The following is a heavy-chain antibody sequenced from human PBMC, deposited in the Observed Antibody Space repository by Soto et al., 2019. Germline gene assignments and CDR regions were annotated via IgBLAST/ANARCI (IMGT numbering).Heavy chain of an antibody. J-gene: IGHJ6*02. D-gene: IGHD2-8*01. CDR2: INAGNGNT. CDR1: GYTFTSYA. Sequence: VASVKVSCKASGYTFTSYAMRWVRQAPGQRLEWMGGINAGNGNTKYSQKFQGRVTITRDTSASTAYMELSSLRSEDTAVYYCARDLYAGGMDVWGQGTTVTVSS. CDR3: ARDLYAGGMDV. V-gene: IGHV1-3*01.